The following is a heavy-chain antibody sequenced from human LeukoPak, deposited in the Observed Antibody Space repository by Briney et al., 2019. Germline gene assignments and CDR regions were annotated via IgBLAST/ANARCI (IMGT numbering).Heavy chain of an antibody. CDR2: IIPIFGTA. D-gene: IGHD4-17*01. V-gene: IGHV1-69*05. CDR1: GGTFSSYA. J-gene: IGHJ3*02. Sequence: GGSVKVSCKASGGTFSSYAISWVRQAPGPGLEWMGRIIPIFGTANYAQKFQGRVAITTDDSTSTAYMELSSLRSEDTAVYYCASSARWYGDEIWAFDIWGQGTMVTVPS. CDR3: ASSARWYGDEIWAFDI.